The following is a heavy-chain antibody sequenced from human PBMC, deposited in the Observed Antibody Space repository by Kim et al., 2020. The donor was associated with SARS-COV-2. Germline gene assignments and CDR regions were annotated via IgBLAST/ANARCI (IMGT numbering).Heavy chain of an antibody. CDR3: ARDSWSRLRGVTYSYYGMDV. J-gene: IGHJ6*02. CDR2: ISYDGSNK. Sequence: GGSLRLSCAASGFSFSSCAMHWVRQAPGKGLEWVAVISYDGSNKYYADSVKGRFTISRDNSKNTLYLQMNSLRGEDTALYYCARDSWSRLRGVTYSYYGMDVWGQGTTVTVSS. V-gene: IGHV3-30-3*01. CDR1: GFSFSSCA. D-gene: IGHD3-10*01.